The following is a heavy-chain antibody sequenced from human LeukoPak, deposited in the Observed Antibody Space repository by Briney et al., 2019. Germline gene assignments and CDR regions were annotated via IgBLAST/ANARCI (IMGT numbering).Heavy chain of an antibody. D-gene: IGHD3-22*01. V-gene: IGHV1-46*01. J-gene: IGHJ4*02. CDR1: GYTFTSYY. CDR2: INPSGGST. CDR3: ARGRRITMIVVALDY. Sequence: GVSVKVSCKASGYTFTSYYMHWVRQAPGQGLEWMGIINPSGGSTSYAQKFQGRVTMTRDTSTSTVYMELSSLRSEDTAVYYCARGRRITMIVVALDYWGQGTLVTDSS.